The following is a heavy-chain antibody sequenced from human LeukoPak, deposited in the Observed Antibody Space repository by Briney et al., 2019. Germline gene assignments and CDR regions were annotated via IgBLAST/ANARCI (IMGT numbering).Heavy chain of an antibody. Sequence: SETLSLTCTVSGGSISSGGYYWSWIRQHPGKGLEWIGYIYYSGSTYYNPSLKSRVTISVDTSKNQFSLKLSSVTAADTAVYYCTRSSGSYSKYYFDYWGQGTLVTVSS. CDR1: GGSISSGGYY. J-gene: IGHJ4*02. D-gene: IGHD1-26*01. V-gene: IGHV4-31*03. CDR2: IYYSGST. CDR3: TRSSGSYSKYYFDY.